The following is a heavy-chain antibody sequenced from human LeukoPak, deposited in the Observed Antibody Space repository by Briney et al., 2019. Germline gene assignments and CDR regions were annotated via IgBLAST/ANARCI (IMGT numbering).Heavy chain of an antibody. D-gene: IGHD3-9*01. V-gene: IGHV3-23*01. Sequence: GGSLRLSCAASGFTFSSYAMSWVRQAPGKGLEWVSAISGSGDATYYADSVKGRFTISRDNSKNTLYLQMSSLRAEDTAIYYCAKEGPTILGHFDYWGQGTLVTVSS. CDR1: GFTFSSYA. CDR2: ISGSGDAT. J-gene: IGHJ4*02. CDR3: AKEGPTILGHFDY.